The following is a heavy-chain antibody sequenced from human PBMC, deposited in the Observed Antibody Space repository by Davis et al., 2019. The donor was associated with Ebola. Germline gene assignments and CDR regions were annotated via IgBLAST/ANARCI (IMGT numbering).Heavy chain of an antibody. J-gene: IGHJ4*02. D-gene: IGHD2-15*01. CDR2: ISSTGSTI. CDR3: ARGRGGLYYFDY. V-gene: IGHV3-48*02. CDR1: GFTFSSYT. Sequence: GSLRLSCAASGFTFSSYTMNWVRQAPGKGLEWVSSISSTGSTIYYADSVKGRFTISRDNAKSSLYLQMNSLRDEDTALYYCARGRGGLYYFDYWGQGTLVTVSS.